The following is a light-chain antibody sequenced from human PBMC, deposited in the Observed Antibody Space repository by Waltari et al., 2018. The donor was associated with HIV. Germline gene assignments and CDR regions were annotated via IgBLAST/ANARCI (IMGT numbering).Light chain of an antibody. CDR1: QSLFYTSDNKNF. J-gene: IGKJ2*01. CDR2: WSS. CDR3: QQYFSVPYT. Sequence: DVVLTQSPASLAVSLGERATLKCKSNQSLFYTSDNKNFLAWDQQKAGQRPRLLIYWSSTRASGVPDRFSGSGSETDFTLTITSLQAEDVAIYFCQQYFSVPYTFGQGTKLEIK. V-gene: IGKV4-1*01.